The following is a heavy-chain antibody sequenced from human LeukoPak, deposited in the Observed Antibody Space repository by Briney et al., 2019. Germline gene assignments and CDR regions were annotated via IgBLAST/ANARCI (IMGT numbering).Heavy chain of an antibody. CDR2: INHSGST. Sequence: GSLRLSCAASGFTFSDYYMSWIRQPPGKGLEWIGEINHSGSTNYNPSLKSRVTISVDTSKNQFSLKLSSVTAADTAVYYSVAEMDTTYFDYWGQGTLVTVSS. J-gene: IGHJ4*02. CDR3: VAEMDTTYFDY. V-gene: IGHV4-34*08. CDR1: GFTFSDYY. D-gene: IGHD5-18*01.